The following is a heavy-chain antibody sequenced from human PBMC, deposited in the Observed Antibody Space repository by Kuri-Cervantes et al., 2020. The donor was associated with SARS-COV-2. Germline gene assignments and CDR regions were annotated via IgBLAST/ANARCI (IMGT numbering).Heavy chain of an antibody. CDR2: IYYSGST. J-gene: IGHJ5*02. CDR1: GGSISSGDYY. CDR3: ARVGLRRITIFGVVMDANWFDP. Sequence: SCTVSGGSISSGDYYWIWIRQPPGKGLEWIGYIYYSGSTYYNPSLKSRVTISVDTSKNQFSLKLSSVTAADTAVYFCARVGLRRITIFGVVMDANWFDPWGQGTLVTVSS. D-gene: IGHD3-3*01. V-gene: IGHV4-30-4*01.